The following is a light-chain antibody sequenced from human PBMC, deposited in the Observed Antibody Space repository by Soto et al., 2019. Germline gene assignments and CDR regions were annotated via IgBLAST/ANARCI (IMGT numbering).Light chain of an antibody. V-gene: IGLV2-14*01. J-gene: IGLJ1*01. CDR3: ASYTSRNPLEV. Sequence: QSALIQPASVSGSPGQSITISCTGTSRDVGGSNYVSWYQHHPHRAPKLLIYEVSYRPSGVSSRFSGSKSGNTASLTISGPQAEDDADYYCASYTSRNPLEVFGVGPKLTVL. CDR2: EVS. CDR1: SRDVGGSNY.